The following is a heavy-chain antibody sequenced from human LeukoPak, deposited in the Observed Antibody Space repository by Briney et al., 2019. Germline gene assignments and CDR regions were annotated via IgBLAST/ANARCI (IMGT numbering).Heavy chain of an antibody. V-gene: IGHV4-30-4*08. CDR2: IYYSVST. J-gene: IGHJ3*02. D-gene: IGHD1-26*01. Sequence: SQTLSLTCTVSGGSISSGDYYWSWIRQPPGKGLEWIGYIYYSVSTYYNPSLKSRVTISVNTSKNQFSLKLSSVTAADPAVYYCARDPYRATTALDAFDIWGQGTMVTVSS. CDR1: GGSISSGDYY. CDR3: ARDPYRATTALDAFDI.